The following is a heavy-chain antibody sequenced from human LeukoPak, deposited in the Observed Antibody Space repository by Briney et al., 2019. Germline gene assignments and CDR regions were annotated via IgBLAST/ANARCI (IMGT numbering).Heavy chain of an antibody. Sequence: PGGSLRLSCTASGFTSSSYWMTWVRQAPGKGLEWVANIKQDGSEKYYVDSVKGRFTISRDNAKNSLYLQMNSLRAEDTAVYYCARDGGRKDDYWGQGTLVTVSS. D-gene: IGHD2-15*01. CDR2: IKQDGSEK. J-gene: IGHJ4*02. CDR1: GFTSSSYW. V-gene: IGHV3-7*01. CDR3: ARDGGRKDDY.